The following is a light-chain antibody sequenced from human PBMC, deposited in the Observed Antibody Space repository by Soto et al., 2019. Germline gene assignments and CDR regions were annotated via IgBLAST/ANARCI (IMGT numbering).Light chain of an antibody. V-gene: IGKV3-20*01. J-gene: IGKJ1*01. CDR3: QQYGSSHRT. CDR1: QFVSSR. CDR2: GAS. Sequence: DIVVTQSPATLSASPGERVTLSCRASQFVSSRLAWYQRRPGQAPRLLIYGASSRATGIPDRFSGSGSGTDFTLSISRLEPEDLAVYFCQQYGSSHRTFGQGTKVDIK.